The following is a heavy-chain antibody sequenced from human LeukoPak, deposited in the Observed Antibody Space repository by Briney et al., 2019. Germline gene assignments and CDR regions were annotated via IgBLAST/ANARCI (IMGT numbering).Heavy chain of an antibody. CDR1: GGSISSSSYY. CDR3: ARSHRMGRVVGAGY. CDR2: IHYSGST. J-gene: IGHJ4*02. D-gene: IGHD1-26*01. Sequence: PSETLSLTCTVSGGSISSSSYYWGWIRQPPGKGLEWIGSIHYSGSTYYNPSLKSRVTISVDTSKNQFSLKLSSVTAADTAVYYCARSHRMGRVVGAGYWGQGTLVTVSS. V-gene: IGHV4-39*07.